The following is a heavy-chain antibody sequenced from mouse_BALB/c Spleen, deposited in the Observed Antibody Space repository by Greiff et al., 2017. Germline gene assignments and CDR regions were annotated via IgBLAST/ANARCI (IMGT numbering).Heavy chain of an antibody. CDR1: GFTFSSFG. CDR3: ARQLGLRGYAMDY. CDR2: ISSGSSTI. Sequence: EVMLVESGGGLVQPGGSRKLSSAASGFTFSSFGMHWVRQAPEKGLEWVAYISSGSSTIYYADTVKGRFTISRDNPKNTLFLQMTSLRSEDTAMYYCARQLGLRGYAMDYWGQGTSVTVSS. D-gene: IGHD3-1*01. V-gene: IGHV5-17*02. J-gene: IGHJ4*01.